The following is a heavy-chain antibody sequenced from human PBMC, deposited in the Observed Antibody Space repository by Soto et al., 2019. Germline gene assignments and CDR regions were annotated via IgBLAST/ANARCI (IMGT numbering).Heavy chain of an antibody. D-gene: IGHD5-12*01. J-gene: IGHJ6*04. Sequence: ASVKVSCKASGYTFTSYGISWVRQAPGQGLEWMGWISAYNGNTNYAQKLQGRVTMTTDTSTSTAYMELRSLRSDDTAVYYCARVRKDIVATHRDYYYGIDVRAKRTTVT. CDR2: ISAYNGNT. CDR3: ARVRKDIVATHRDYYYGIDV. V-gene: IGHV1-18*01. CDR1: GYTFTSYG.